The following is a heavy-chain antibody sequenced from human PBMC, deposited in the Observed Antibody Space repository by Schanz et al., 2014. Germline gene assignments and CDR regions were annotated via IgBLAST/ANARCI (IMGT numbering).Heavy chain of an antibody. V-gene: IGHV3-21*06. D-gene: IGHD1-1*01. CDR2: LSFDSRHI. Sequence: EVQLVESGGGLVKPGGSLRLSCTASGFSFDSYNMNWVRQSPGKGLEWVAFLSFDSRHIYYADSVKGRFTISRDNAKSSLQLQMNGLRADDTAVYYCARDGVAATTDFEYWGQGALVTVSS. CDR3: ARDGVAATTDFEY. J-gene: IGHJ4*02. CDR1: GFSFDSYN.